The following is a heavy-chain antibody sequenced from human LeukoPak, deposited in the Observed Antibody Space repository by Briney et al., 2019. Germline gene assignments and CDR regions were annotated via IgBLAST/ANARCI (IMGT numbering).Heavy chain of an antibody. J-gene: IGHJ4*02. CDR3: AKGSTVVTRGPFDY. Sequence: GRSLRLPCAASGLTFNDYAMHWVRQAPGKGLEWVSGINWNSGTIDYADSVKGRFTISRDNAKNSLYLQMNSLRAEDTALYYCAKGSTVVTRGPFDYWGQGTLVTVSS. V-gene: IGHV3-9*01. CDR2: INWNSGTI. D-gene: IGHD4-23*01. CDR1: GLTFNDYA.